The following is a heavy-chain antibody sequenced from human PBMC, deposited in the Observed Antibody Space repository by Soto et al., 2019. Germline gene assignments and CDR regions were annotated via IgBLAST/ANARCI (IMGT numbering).Heavy chain of an antibody. D-gene: IGHD1-26*01. V-gene: IGHV3-21*01. Sequence: PGGSLRLSCAASGFTFSSYSMNWVRQAPGKGLEWVSSISSSSSYIYYADSVKGPFTISRDNAKNSLYLHMNSLRAEDTAVYYCARGGSDLAFSLTYNWFDPWGQGTLVTVSS. J-gene: IGHJ5*02. CDR1: GFTFSSYS. CDR2: ISSSSSYI. CDR3: ARGGSDLAFSLTYNWFDP.